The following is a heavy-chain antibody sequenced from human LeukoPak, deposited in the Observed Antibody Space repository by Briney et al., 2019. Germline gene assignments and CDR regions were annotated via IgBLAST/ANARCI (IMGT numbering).Heavy chain of an antibody. CDR1: GGSISSYY. CDR2: IYYSGST. D-gene: IGHD3-16*01. CDR3: AKIQMGGFDY. Sequence: PSETLSLTCTVSGGSISSYYWSWIRQPPGKGLEWIGYIYYSGSTNYNPSLKSRVTISGDTSKSQFALKLSSVTAADTAVYYCAKIQMGGFDYWGQEPLVTVSS. V-gene: IGHV4-59*08. J-gene: IGHJ4*02.